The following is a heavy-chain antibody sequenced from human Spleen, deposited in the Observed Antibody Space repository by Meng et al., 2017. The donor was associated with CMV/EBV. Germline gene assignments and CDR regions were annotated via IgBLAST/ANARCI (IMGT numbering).Heavy chain of an antibody. CDR3: ARFSTSYAMDV. D-gene: IGHD2-2*01. J-gene: IGHJ6*02. CDR2: IYPGDSDT. V-gene: IGHV5-51*01. CDR1: GYSFTSYW. Sequence: GGSLRLSCKGSGYSFTSYWIGWVRQMPGKGLEWMGIIYPGDSDTRYSPSFQGQVTISADKSISTAYLQWSSLKASDTAMYYCARFSTSYAMDVWGQGTKVTVSS.